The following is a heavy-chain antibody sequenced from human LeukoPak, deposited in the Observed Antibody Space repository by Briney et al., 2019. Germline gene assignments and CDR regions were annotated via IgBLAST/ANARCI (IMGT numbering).Heavy chain of an antibody. J-gene: IGHJ4*02. D-gene: IGHD1-26*01. Sequence: YPSETLSLTCTVSGYSISSGYYWGWIRQPPGKGLEWIGNIYHSGSTYYNPSLKSRVTISVDTSKNQFSLKLSSVTAADTAVYYCAREAPLIVGAIDYWGQGTLVTVSS. CDR1: GYSISSGYY. CDR2: IYHSGST. CDR3: AREAPLIVGAIDY. V-gene: IGHV4-38-2*02.